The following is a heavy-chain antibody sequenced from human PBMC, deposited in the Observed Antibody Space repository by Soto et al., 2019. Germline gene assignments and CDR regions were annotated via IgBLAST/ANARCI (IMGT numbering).Heavy chain of an antibody. J-gene: IGHJ6*02. V-gene: IGHV4-59*01. CDR1: GGSISSYY. CDR3: ATTDYYYGMDV. CDR2: IYYSGST. D-gene: IGHD4-17*01. Sequence: QVQLQESGPGLVKPSETLSLTCTVSGGSISSYYWSWIRQPPGKGLEWIGYIYYSGSTNYNPSLKSRVTISVDTSKNQFSLKLSSVTAADTAVYYCATTDYYYGMDVWGQGTTVTVSS.